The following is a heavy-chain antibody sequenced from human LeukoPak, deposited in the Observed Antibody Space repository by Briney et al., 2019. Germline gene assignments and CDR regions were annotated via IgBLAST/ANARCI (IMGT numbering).Heavy chain of an antibody. CDR3: ASGADYYYYGMDV. Sequence: SVKVSCKASGGTFSSYAISWVRQAPGQGLEWMGGIIPIFGTANYARKIQGRVTITADEFTSTAYMELSSLRSEDTAVYYCASGADYYYYGMDVWGQGTTVSVSS. CDR2: IIPIFGTA. D-gene: IGHD1-26*01. J-gene: IGHJ6*02. V-gene: IGHV1-69*13. CDR1: GGTFSSYA.